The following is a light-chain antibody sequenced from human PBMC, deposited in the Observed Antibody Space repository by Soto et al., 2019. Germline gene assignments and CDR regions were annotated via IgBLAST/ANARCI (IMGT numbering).Light chain of an antibody. CDR2: AAS. CDR3: QQYITSPWT. J-gene: IGKJ1*01. V-gene: IGKV1-5*03. Sequence: DIQMTQSPSTLSASVGDRVTITCRASQSIRGWLAWLQQQPGKAPKLLIYAASNLESAVPSRFSGSGSGTDFTLTINGLQPDDFATYYCQQYITSPWTFGQGTKVEI. CDR1: QSIRGW.